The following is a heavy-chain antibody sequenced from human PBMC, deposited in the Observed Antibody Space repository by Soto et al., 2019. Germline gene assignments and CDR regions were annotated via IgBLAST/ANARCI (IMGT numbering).Heavy chain of an antibody. CDR3: AKDAGGAQLWDYFDY. D-gene: IGHD5-18*01. CDR2: ISYDGSNK. V-gene: IGHV3-30*18. J-gene: IGHJ4*02. CDR1: GFTFSSYG. Sequence: GGSLRLSCAASGFTFSSYGMHWVRQAPGKGLEWVAVISYDGSNKYYADSVKGRFTISRDNSKNTLYLQMNSLRAEDTAVYYCAKDAGGAQLWDYFDYWGQGTLVTVSS.